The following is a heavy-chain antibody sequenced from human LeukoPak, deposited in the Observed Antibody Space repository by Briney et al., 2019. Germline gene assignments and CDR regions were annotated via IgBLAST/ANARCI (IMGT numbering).Heavy chain of an antibody. D-gene: IGHD5-12*01. CDR3: ARDLIVATDVTFDY. CDR1: GYTFTGYY. J-gene: IGHJ4*02. CDR2: INPNSGGT. Sequence: ASVKVSCKASGYTFTGYYMHWVRQAPGQGLEWMGWINPNSGGTNYAQKFQGRVTMTRDTSISTAYMELSRLRSDDTAVYYCARDLIVATDVTFDYWGQGTLVTVSS. V-gene: IGHV1-2*02.